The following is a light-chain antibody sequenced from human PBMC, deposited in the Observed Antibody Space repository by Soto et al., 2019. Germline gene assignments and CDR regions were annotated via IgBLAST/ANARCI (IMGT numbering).Light chain of an antibody. Sequence: DIQMTQSPSSLSASVGDRVTITCQASQDISNYLNWYQQKPGKAPKLLIYDASNLETGVPSRFSGSGSGTEFTLSISSLQPDDFATYYCQHYKDDSRTFGPGTKVEIK. CDR3: QHYKDDSRT. CDR2: DAS. V-gene: IGKV1-33*01. CDR1: QDISNY. J-gene: IGKJ1*01.